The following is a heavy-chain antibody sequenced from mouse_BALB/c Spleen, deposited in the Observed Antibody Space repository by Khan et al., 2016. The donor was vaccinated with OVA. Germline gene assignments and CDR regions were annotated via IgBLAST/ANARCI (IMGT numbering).Heavy chain of an antibody. CDR2: IYPGSGNT. CDR3: ARVDTTSLDC. Sequence: QLQLQQSGTELARPGASVKLSCKASGYTFTDYYITWVKQRSRQGLEWIGEIYPGSGNTYYNENFKAKDSMTADKSSNTAYMELTSLTPEDAAVYFCARVDTTSLDCWGQGTTLTVSS. J-gene: IGHJ2*01. CDR1: GYTFTDYY. V-gene: IGHV1-77*01. D-gene: IGHD2-3*01.